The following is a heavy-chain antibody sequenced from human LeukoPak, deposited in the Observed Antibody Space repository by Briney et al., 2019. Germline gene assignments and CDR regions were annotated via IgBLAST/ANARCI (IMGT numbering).Heavy chain of an antibody. CDR1: GFTFSSYW. J-gene: IGHJ5*02. D-gene: IGHD1-26*01. CDR2: INSDGSST. V-gene: IGHV3-74*01. Sequence: PGGSLRLSCAASGFTFSSYWMHWVRQAPGKGLVWVSRINSDGSSTNYADSVKGRFTISRDNAKNTLYLQMNSLRAEDTAFYYCGKDSYVGVNWFDPRGQGTLVTVSS. CDR3: GKDSYVGVNWFDP.